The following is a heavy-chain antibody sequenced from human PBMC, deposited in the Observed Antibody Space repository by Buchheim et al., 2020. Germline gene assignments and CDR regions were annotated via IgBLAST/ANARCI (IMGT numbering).Heavy chain of an antibody. V-gene: IGHV4-59*01. D-gene: IGHD1-26*01. CDR2: IYYSGSV. Sequence: QVQLQESGPGLVKPSETLSLTCTVSNGSINDFYWAWIRQSPGEGLQWIAYIYYSGSVHYSPSLRSRVTISLDTSMKHFFLRLTSVTAADTAMYYCARGMGVGAHDFLDSWGQG. CDR3: ARGMGVGAHDFLDS. CDR1: NGSINDFY. J-gene: IGHJ4*02.